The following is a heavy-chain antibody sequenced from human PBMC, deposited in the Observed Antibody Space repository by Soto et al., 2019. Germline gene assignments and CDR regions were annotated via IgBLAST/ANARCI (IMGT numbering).Heavy chain of an antibody. J-gene: IGHJ5*02. CDR3: ARTSYSSSRGNWFDP. CDR1: GGSVSSGSYY. Sequence: LETLSLTCTVSGGSVSSGSYYWSWIRQPPGKGLEWIGYIYYSGSTNYNPSLKSRVTISVDTSKNQFSLKLSSVTAADTAVYYCARTSYSSSRGNWFDPWGQGTLVTVSS. V-gene: IGHV4-61*01. D-gene: IGHD6-13*01. CDR2: IYYSGST.